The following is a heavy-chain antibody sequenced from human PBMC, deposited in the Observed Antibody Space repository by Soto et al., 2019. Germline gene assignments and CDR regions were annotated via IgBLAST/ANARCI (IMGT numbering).Heavy chain of an antibody. CDR3: ARSVGATNWFDP. CDR2: IYYSGST. J-gene: IGHJ5*02. D-gene: IGHD1-26*01. Sequence: KPSETLSLTCTVSGGSISSYYWSWIRQPPGKGLEWIGYIYYSGSTNYNPSLKSRVTISVDTSKNQFSLKLSSVTAADTAVYYCARSVGATNWFDPWGQGTLVTVSS. V-gene: IGHV4-59*01. CDR1: GGSISSYY.